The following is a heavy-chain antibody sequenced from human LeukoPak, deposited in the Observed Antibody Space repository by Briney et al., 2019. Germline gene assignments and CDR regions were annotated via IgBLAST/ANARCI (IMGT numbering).Heavy chain of an antibody. CDR2: ISYDGSNK. Sequence: GGSLRLSCAASGFTFSSYGMHWVRQAPGKGLEWVAVISYDGSNKYYADSVKGRFTISRDNSKNTLYLQMNSLRAEDTAVYYCAKAVHSSSWGNWFDPWGQGTLITVSS. V-gene: IGHV3-30*18. D-gene: IGHD6-13*01. CDR1: GFTFSSYG. CDR3: AKAVHSSSWGNWFDP. J-gene: IGHJ5*02.